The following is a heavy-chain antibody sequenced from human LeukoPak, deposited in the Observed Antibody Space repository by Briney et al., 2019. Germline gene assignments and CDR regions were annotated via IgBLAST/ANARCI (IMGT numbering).Heavy chain of an antibody. CDR3: AKDLTGYNWNSGDAFDI. D-gene: IGHD1-7*01. CDR1: GFTFSSYA. Sequence: GGSLRLSCAASGFTFSSYAMSWVRQAPGKGLEWVSAISGSGGSTYYADSVKGRFTISRDNSKNTLYLQMNSLRAEDTAVYYCAKDLTGYNWNSGDAFDIWGQGTMVTVSS. J-gene: IGHJ3*02. V-gene: IGHV3-23*01. CDR2: ISGSGGST.